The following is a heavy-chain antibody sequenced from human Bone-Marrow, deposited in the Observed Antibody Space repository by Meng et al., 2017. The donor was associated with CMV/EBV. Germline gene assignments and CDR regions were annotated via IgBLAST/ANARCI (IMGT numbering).Heavy chain of an antibody. D-gene: IGHD2-8*01. Sequence: SGPTLVKPTETLTLTCTVSGFSLSNARMGVNWIRQPPGKVLEWLAHIFSNDEKSYSTSLKSRLTISRDTSKSQVVLTMTNMDPVDTATYYCALYAPYYYYCMDVWGQGTTVTVSS. CDR1: GFSLSNARMG. CDR3: ALYAPYYYYCMDV. J-gene: IGHJ6*02. V-gene: IGHV2-26*01. CDR2: IFSNDEK.